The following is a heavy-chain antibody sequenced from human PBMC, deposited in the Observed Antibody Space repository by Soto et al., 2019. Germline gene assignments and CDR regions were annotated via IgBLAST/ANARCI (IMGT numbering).Heavy chain of an antibody. CDR1: GGSISSGSYY. CDR3: ARHIATGYSSSWYYYYYMDV. Sequence: SETLSLTCTVSGGSISSGSYYWGWIRQPPGKGLEWIGSIYYSGSTHYNPSLKSRVTISVDTSKNQFSLKLSSVTAADTAVYYCARHIATGYSSSWYYYYYMDVWGKGTTVTVSS. D-gene: IGHD6-13*01. J-gene: IGHJ6*03. CDR2: IYYSGST. V-gene: IGHV4-39*01.